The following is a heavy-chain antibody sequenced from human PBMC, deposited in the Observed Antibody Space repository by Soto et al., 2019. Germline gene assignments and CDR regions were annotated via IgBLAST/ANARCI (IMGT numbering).Heavy chain of an antibody. D-gene: IGHD3-22*01. Sequence: QITLEESGPTLLKPTQTLTLTCTFSGFSLTTEGVAVAWARQSPGKAPEWLAVIFWDDDKRFNPSLSSRLTITKDTSKSQVFLTLTRVDPVDTATYFCAHRSCDSRPCSVDSWGPGTLVTVSS. CDR1: GFSLTTEGVA. CDR3: AHRSCDSRPCSVDS. V-gene: IGHV2-5*02. J-gene: IGHJ1*01. CDR2: IFWDDDK.